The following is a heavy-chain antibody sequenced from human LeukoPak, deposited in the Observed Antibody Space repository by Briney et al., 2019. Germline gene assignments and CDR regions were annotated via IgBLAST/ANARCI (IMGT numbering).Heavy chain of an antibody. CDR1: GYTFTIYG. Sequence: ASVRVSSKASGYTFTIYGISWVQQAPGQGLEWMGWISAYNGNTNYTQKLQGRVTITTDTSTSTAYMELRSLRSDDTAVYYCARIAAAPGQDAFDIWGQGTMVTVSS. CDR2: ISAYNGNT. V-gene: IGHV1-18*01. D-gene: IGHD6-13*01. CDR3: ARIAAAPGQDAFDI. J-gene: IGHJ3*02.